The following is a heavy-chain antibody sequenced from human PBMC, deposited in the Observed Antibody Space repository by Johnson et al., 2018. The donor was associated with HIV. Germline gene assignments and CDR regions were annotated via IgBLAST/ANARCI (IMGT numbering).Heavy chain of an antibody. CDR1: GFTFSSYG. CDR2: ISYDGSNK. Sequence: QVQLVESGGGVVQPGRSLRLSCAASGFTFSSYGMHWVRQAPGKGLEWVAVISYDGSNKYYADSVKGRFTISRDNSKNTLYLQMNSLRAEDTAVYYCAKDGDFWPLASSAFDIWGQGTIVTVSS. CDR3: AKDGDFWPLASSAFDI. J-gene: IGHJ3*02. D-gene: IGHD3-3*01. V-gene: IGHV3-30*18.